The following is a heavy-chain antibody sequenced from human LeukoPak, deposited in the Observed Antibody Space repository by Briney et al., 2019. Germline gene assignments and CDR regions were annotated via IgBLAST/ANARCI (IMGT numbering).Heavy chain of an antibody. CDR1: GGTFSSYA. Sequence: SVKVSCKASGGTFSSYAISWVRQAPGQGLEGMGRIIPILGIANYAQKFQGRVTITADKSTSTAYMELSSLRSEDTAVYYCARAPGIVGATCFDYWGQGTLVTVSS. CDR3: ARAPGIVGATCFDY. D-gene: IGHD1-26*01. J-gene: IGHJ4*02. V-gene: IGHV1-69*04. CDR2: IIPILGIA.